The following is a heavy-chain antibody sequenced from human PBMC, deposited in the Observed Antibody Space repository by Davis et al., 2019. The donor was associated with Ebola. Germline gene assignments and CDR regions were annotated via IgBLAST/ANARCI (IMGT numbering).Heavy chain of an antibody. CDR3: TSQTTVTDY. CDR2: IRSKANSYAT. CDR1: GFTFSGSA. J-gene: IGHJ4*02. D-gene: IGHD4-17*01. Sequence: GESLKISCAASGFTFSGSAMHWVRQASGKGLEWVGHIRSKANSYATAYAASVKGRFTISRDDSKNTAYLQMNSLKTEDTAVYYCTSQTTVTDYWGQGALVTVSS. V-gene: IGHV3-73*01.